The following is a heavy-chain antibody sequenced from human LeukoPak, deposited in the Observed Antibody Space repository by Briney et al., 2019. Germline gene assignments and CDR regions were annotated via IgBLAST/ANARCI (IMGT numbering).Heavy chain of an antibody. Sequence: GGSLRLSCAASGFTFSSYSMNWVRQAPGKGLEGVSSISSSSSYIYYADSVKGRFTISRDNAKNSLYLQMNSLRAEDTAVYYCARESYDSTAFDIWGQGTMVTVSS. CDR1: GFTFSSYS. CDR3: ARESYDSTAFDI. D-gene: IGHD3-22*01. CDR2: ISSSSSYI. J-gene: IGHJ3*02. V-gene: IGHV3-21*01.